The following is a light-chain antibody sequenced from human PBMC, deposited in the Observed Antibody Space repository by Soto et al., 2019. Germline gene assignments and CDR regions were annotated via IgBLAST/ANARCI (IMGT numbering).Light chain of an antibody. CDR2: KAS. J-gene: IGKJ1*01. CDR3: QQYNDYSWT. Sequence: IQMTQSPSTLYASVGDRVAITCRASQSIGIWLAWYQQKQGTAPRFLIYKASSLESGVTSRFSGSGYGTEFTLTISSLQPDDFATYYCQQYNDYSWTFGQGTKVEI. V-gene: IGKV1-5*03. CDR1: QSIGIW.